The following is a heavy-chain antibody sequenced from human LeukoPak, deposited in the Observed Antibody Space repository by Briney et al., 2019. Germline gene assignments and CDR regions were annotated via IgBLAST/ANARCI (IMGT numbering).Heavy chain of an antibody. J-gene: IGHJ4*02. V-gene: IGHV3-7*01. CDR3: ARGPSEYYFDY. Sequence: GGSLRLSCAASGFTFSSYWVSWVRQAPGKGLEWVANIKQDGSEKYYVDSVKGRFTISRDNAKNSLYLQMNSLRAEDTAVYYCARGPSEYYFDYWGQGTLVTVSS. D-gene: IGHD3-10*01. CDR2: IKQDGSEK. CDR1: GFTFSSYW.